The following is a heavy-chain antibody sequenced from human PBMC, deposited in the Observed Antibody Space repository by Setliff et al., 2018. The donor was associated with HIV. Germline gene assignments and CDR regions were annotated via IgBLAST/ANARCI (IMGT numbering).Heavy chain of an antibody. V-gene: IGHV4-34*01. CDR3: AMVIGWNDAGDY. CDR1: GGSFSGHY. D-gene: IGHD1-1*01. J-gene: IGHJ4*02. CDR2: INHSGST. Sequence: PSETLSLTCAVYGGSFSGHYWSWIRQPPGKGPEWIGEINHSGSTNYNPSLKSRVTIAVDTSKNQFSLKLSFVTAADTAVYYCAMVIGWNDAGDYWGRGTLVTSPQ.